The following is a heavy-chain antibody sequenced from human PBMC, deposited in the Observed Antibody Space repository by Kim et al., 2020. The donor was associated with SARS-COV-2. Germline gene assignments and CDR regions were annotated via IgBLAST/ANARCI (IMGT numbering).Heavy chain of an antibody. D-gene: IGHD5-18*01. J-gene: IGHJ4*02. CDR2: IKQDGSEK. CDR1: GFTFSSYW. V-gene: IGHV3-7*01. Sequence: GGSLRLSCAASGFTFSSYWMSWVRQAPGKGLEWVANIKQDGSEKYYVDSVKGRFTISRDNAKNSLYLQMNSLRAEDTAVYYCASGGGSRYSYGGYWGQGTLVTVSS. CDR3: ASGGGSRYSYGGY.